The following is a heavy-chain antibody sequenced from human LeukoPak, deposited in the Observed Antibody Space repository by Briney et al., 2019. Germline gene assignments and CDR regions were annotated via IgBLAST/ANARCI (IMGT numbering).Heavy chain of an antibody. CDR1: GGSFSGYY. D-gene: IGHD3-10*01. Sequence: SETLSLTCAVYGGSFSGYYWSWIRQPPGKGLEWIGEINHSGSTNYNPSLKSRVTISVDTSKNQFSLKLSSVTAADTAVYYCARGRITMVRGAVDYWGQGTLVTISS. CDR3: ARGRITMVRGAVDY. CDR2: INHSGST. V-gene: IGHV4-34*01. J-gene: IGHJ4*02.